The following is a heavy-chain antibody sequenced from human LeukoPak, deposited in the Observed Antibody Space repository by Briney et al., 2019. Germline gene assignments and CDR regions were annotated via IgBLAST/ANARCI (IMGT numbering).Heavy chain of an antibody. CDR3: ARERGGDSGSYHPTDY. J-gene: IGHJ4*02. V-gene: IGHV1-18*01. Sequence: ASVKVSCKASGYSFSYYGMNWVRQAAGQGLEWMGWMSTYNGNTNYAQKFQGRVTMTTDTSTSTAYMELRSLRSDDTAVYYCARERGGDSGSYHPTDYWGQGTLVTVSS. D-gene: IGHD1-26*01. CDR2: MSTYNGNT. CDR1: GYSFSYYG.